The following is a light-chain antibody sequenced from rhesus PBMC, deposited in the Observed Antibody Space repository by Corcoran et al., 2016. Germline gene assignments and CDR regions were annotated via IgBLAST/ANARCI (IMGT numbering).Light chain of an antibody. V-gene: IGKV1-25*01. Sequence: DIQMTQSPSSLSASVGDRVTITCRASQGITNDLAWYQQKPGETPKLLIYAASTLQSGIPSRFRGSGSGTDFTLTISSLQPEDFATYYCQQYYSTPTFGQGTKVEIK. CDR1: QGITND. CDR2: AAS. J-gene: IGKJ1*01. CDR3: QQYYSTPT.